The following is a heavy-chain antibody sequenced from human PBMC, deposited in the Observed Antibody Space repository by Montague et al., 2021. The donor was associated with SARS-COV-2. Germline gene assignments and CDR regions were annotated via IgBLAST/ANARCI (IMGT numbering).Heavy chain of an antibody. Sequence: CAISGDSVSSNSAAWNWIRQSPSRGLEWLGRTYYRSKWYYDYAVSVKSRMTISPDTSKNQFSLQLSSVTPDDRAVYYCARAPRSSLSWSFDYWGQGTLVTVSS. V-gene: IGHV6-1*01. CDR3: ARAPRSSLSWSFDY. CDR1: GDSVSSNSAA. D-gene: IGHD6-13*01. CDR2: TYYRSKWYY. J-gene: IGHJ4*02.